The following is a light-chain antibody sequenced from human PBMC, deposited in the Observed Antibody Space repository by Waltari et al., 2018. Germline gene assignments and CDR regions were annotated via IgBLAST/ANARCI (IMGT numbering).Light chain of an antibody. V-gene: IGLV4-69*01. Sequence: QLVLPQSPSASASLGASARLTCTLNSRPSSNIIAWLQKRPERGPHCLMKGNSDGSHSKGDDMPLSCSGSRTVAELYITSASVQAEDDADYYCENGGDGTWVFGGGTKLTVL. J-gene: IGLJ3*02. CDR3: ENGGDGTWV. CDR1: SRPSSNI. CDR2: GNSDGSH.